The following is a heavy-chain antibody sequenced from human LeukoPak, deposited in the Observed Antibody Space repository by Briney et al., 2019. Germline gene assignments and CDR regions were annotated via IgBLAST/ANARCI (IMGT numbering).Heavy chain of an antibody. V-gene: IGHV3-23*01. CDR3: ASAIGSIWYEFDY. Sequence: PGGSLRLSCVASGFTFNNYAMSWVRQAPGRGLEWASSTAGSGISKDYADSVKGRFTISKDKSKNTLYLQMNSLRAEDTAVYYCASAIGSIWYEFDYWGQGTLVTVSS. J-gene: IGHJ4*02. CDR1: GFTFNNYA. D-gene: IGHD6-13*01. CDR2: TAGSGISK.